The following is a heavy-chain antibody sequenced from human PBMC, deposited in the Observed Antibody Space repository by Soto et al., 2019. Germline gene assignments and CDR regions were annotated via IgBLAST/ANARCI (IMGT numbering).Heavy chain of an antibody. D-gene: IGHD6-13*01. CDR3: ARVSAAGTYIDY. V-gene: IGHV4-4*02. Sequence: QVQLQESGPGLVKPSGTLSLTCAVSGGSISSSNWWSWVRHPPGKGLEWIEEIYHSGSTNYNPYLQSRVTISVDKSKLQLSLKLSSVTAADTAVYYCARVSAAGTYIDYWGQGTLCTVSS. CDR2: IYHSGST. J-gene: IGHJ4*02. CDR1: GGSISSSNW.